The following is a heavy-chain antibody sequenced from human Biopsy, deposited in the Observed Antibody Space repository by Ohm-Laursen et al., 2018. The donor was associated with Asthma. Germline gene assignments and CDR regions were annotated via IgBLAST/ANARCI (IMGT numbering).Heavy chain of an antibody. J-gene: IGHJ6*02. CDR3: ARISRLGYDSLDYGMDV. CDR2: IYSGRTS. Sequence: SLRLSCAASGFTFSDYYMSWIRQAPGKGLEWVSVIYSGRTSHTADSVRGRFTISRDYSKNTLYLQMHSLRAEDTAVYHCARISRLGYDSLDYGMDVWGQGTTVTVSS. D-gene: IGHD5-12*01. CDR1: GFTFSDYY. V-gene: IGHV3-53*01.